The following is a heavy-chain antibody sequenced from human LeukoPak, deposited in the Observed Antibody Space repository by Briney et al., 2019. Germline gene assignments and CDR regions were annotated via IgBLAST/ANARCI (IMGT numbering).Heavy chain of an antibody. J-gene: IGHJ4*02. CDR2: IIPIFGTA. D-gene: IGHD3-9*01. CDR3: ARSKALRLDDIYY. V-gene: IGHV1-69*01. Sequence: SVKVSCKASGRTFSSYSISWVRQAPGQGLEWMGGIIPIFGTANYAQKFQGRVTITADESTSTAYMELSSLRSEDTAVYYCARSKALRLDDIYYWGQGTLVTVSS. CDR1: GRTFSSYS.